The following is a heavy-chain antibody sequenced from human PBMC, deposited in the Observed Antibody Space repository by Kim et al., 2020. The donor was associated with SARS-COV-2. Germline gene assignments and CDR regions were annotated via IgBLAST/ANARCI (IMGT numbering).Heavy chain of an antibody. CDR3: ARGKAAAAGY. D-gene: IGHD6-13*01. CDR2: IHSNGGTT. V-gene: IGHV3-20*04. CDR1: GFTFGDYG. J-gene: IGHJ4*02. Sequence: GGSLRLSCAASGFTFGDYGMSWVRQVPEKGLEWVSGIHSNGGTTYYADSVKGRFTISRDNAKNSLYLEMNSLRVEDTALYYCARGKAAAAGYWGQGTLVT.